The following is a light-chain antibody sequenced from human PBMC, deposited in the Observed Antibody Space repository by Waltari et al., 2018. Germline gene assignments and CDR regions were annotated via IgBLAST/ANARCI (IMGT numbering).Light chain of an antibody. V-gene: IGKV1-5*03. CDR3: QQYHGDWTT. CDR2: LAS. J-gene: IGKJ5*01. Sequence: IQLTQTPSTLSASAGDRVTITWRASQDIHRYLAWYQHKSGKAPRVLIYLASTLEIGVPSRFSGSGSGTQFTLTIRNLQPEDFATYFCQQYHGDWTTFGQGTRLEIK. CDR1: QDIHRY.